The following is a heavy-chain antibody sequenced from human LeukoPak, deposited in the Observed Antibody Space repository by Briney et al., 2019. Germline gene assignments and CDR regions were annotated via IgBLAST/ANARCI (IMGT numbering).Heavy chain of an antibody. CDR1: GFTFSDYW. CDR3: KSGGAAPGSFDN. CDR2: IKYDGDEE. J-gene: IGHJ4*02. Sequence: GGSLRLSCAASGFTFSDYWMSWMRQAPGKGLEWVANIKYDGDEEYYVDSVKGRFAISRDNAKNSLFLQLNSLRVEDTAVYYCKSGGAAPGSFDNWGQGTLVTVSP. D-gene: IGHD6-13*01. V-gene: IGHV3-7*01.